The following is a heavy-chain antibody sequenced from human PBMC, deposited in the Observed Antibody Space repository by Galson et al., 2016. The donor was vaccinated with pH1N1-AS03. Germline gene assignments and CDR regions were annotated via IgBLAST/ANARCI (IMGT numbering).Heavy chain of an antibody. CDR3: FEINNG. V-gene: IGHV3-7*01. J-gene: IGHJ4*02. CDR1: GFTFNRSW. D-gene: IGHD2-8*01. CDR2: IKQDGSEK. Sequence: SLRLSCAASGFTFNRSWMNWVRQAPGKGLEWVANIKQDGSEKYHVDSVKGRFTISRDNAKNSLYLQMNSLRAEDTAVYYCFEINNGGGQGTLVTVSS.